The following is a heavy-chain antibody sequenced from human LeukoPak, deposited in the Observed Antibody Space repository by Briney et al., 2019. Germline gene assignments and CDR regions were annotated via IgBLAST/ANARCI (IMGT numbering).Heavy chain of an antibody. D-gene: IGHD3-22*01. CDR2: IIPILGIA. CDR1: GGTFSSYA. Sequence: SVKVSCKASGGTFSSYAISWVRQAPGQGLEWMGRIIPILGIANYAQKFQGRVTITADKSTSTTYVELSSLRSEDTAVYYCARDKDPDSSGYNGYYFDYWGQGTLVTVSS. V-gene: IGHV1-69*04. CDR3: ARDKDPDSSGYNGYYFDY. J-gene: IGHJ4*02.